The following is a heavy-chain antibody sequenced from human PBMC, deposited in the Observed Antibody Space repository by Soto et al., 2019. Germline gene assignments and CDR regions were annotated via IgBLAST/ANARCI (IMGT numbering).Heavy chain of an antibody. Sequence: ASVKVSCKAFGYTFTSYPIHWVRQAPGQRLEWMGWIDAGNGNTKYSQRFQGRVTFTTDTSASTAYMDLSSLRSEDTAVFYCARAGYNYDSPYYGMDVWGQGTTVTVSS. CDR1: GYTFTSYP. CDR2: IDAGNGNT. J-gene: IGHJ6*02. CDR3: ARAGYNYDSPYYGMDV. D-gene: IGHD5-18*01. V-gene: IGHV1-3*01.